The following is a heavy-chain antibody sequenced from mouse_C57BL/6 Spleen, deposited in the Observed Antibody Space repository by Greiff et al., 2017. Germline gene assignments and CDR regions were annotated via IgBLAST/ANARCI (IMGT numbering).Heavy chain of an antibody. D-gene: IGHD1-1*01. CDR3: ARYHYGSRNWYFDV. Sequence: VQLQQPGAELVKPGASVKLSCKASGYTFTSYWMHWVKQRPGQGLEWIGMIHPNSGSTNYNEKFKSKATLTVDKSSSTAYMQLSSLTSEDSAVYYCARYHYGSRNWYFDVWGTGTTVTVSS. CDR2: IHPNSGST. J-gene: IGHJ1*03. CDR1: GYTFTSYW. V-gene: IGHV1-64*01.